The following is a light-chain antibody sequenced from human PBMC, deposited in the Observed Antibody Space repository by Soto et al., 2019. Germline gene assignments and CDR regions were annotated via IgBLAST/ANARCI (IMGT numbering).Light chain of an antibody. Sequence: MRLTQSASTLSASGGERVTITCRASQSIXSWLVWYQQKPGKAPKLLXADASSLESGGPSRLSGSGSGTEFTLTISSLHPEYFANYYCQHYNSDSEAFGQGTKVDI. CDR2: DAS. CDR3: QHYNSDSEA. V-gene: IGKV1-5*01. CDR1: QSIXSW. J-gene: IGKJ1*01.